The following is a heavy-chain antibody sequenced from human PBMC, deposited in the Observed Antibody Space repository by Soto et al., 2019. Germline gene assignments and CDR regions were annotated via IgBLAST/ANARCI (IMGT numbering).Heavy chain of an antibody. V-gene: IGHV1-69*13. J-gene: IGHJ5*02. Sequence: SVKVSCKASGGTFSSYAISWVRQAPGQGLEWMGGIIPIFGTANYAQKFQGRVTITADESTSTAYMELSSLRSEDTAVYYCARDYDFWSGYYTDNWFDPRGQGTLVTVSS. CDR1: GGTFSSYA. D-gene: IGHD3-3*01. CDR3: ARDYDFWSGYYTDNWFDP. CDR2: IIPIFGTA.